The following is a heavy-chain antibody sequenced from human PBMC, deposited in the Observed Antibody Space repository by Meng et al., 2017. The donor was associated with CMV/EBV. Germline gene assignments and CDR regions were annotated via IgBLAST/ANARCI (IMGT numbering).Heavy chain of an antibody. CDR2: IYYSGST. D-gene: IGHD3-3*01. CDR1: GGSISSSSYY. V-gene: IGHV4-39*01. Sequence: GSLRLSCTVSGGSISSSSYYWGWIRQPPGKGLEWIGSIYYSGSTYYNPSLKSRVTISVDTSKNQFSLKLSSVTAADTAVYYCARVDLGLAYDFWSVRGDYYYGMDVWGQGTTVTVSS. CDR3: ARVDLGLAYDFWSVRGDYYYGMDV. J-gene: IGHJ6*02.